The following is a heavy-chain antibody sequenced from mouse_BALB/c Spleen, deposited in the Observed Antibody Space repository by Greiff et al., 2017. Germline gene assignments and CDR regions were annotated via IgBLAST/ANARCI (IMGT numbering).Heavy chain of an antibody. Sequence: QVQLKESGPGLVAPSQSLSITCTVSGFSLTSYGVHWVRQPPGKGLEWLGVIWAGGSTNYNSALMSRLSISKDNSKSQVFLQMNSLQTDDTAMYYCDRDKDYYGSRAWFAYWGQGTLVTVSA. CDR1: GFSLTSYG. J-gene: IGHJ3*01. CDR3: DRDKDYYGSRAWFAY. CDR2: IWAGGST. V-gene: IGHV2-9*02. D-gene: IGHD1-1*01.